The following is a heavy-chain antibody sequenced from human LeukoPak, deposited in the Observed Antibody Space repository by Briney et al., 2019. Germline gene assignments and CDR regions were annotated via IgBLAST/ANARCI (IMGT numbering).Heavy chain of an antibody. CDR3: ARNIAVAGTNG. Sequence: GGSLRLSCAASGFTVSSNYMSWVRQAPGKGLEWVSVIYSGGSTYYADSVQGRFTISRDNSKNTLYLQMNSLRAEDTAVYYCARNIAVAGTNGWGEGTLVTVSS. D-gene: IGHD6-19*01. CDR1: GFTVSSNY. V-gene: IGHV3-53*01. J-gene: IGHJ4*02. CDR2: IYSGGST.